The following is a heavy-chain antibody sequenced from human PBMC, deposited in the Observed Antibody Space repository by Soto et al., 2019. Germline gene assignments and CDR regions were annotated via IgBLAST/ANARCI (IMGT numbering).Heavy chain of an antibody. Sequence: SETLSLTCTVSGGSISSSSYYWGWIRQPPGKGLEWIGSIYYSGSTYYNPSLKSRVTISVDTSKNQFSLKLSSVTAADTAVYYCTLQRWLQLRYHYYYGMDVWGQGTTVTVSS. CDR3: TLQRWLQLRYHYYYGMDV. CDR2: IYYSGST. D-gene: IGHD5-12*01. J-gene: IGHJ6*02. CDR1: GGSISSSSYY. V-gene: IGHV4-39*01.